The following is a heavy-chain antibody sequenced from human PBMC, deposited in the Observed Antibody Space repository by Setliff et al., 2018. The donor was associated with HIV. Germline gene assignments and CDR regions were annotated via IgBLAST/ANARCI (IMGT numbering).Heavy chain of an antibody. Sequence: KPSETLSLTCSVSGGSISSHYWTWIRQSPGKGLEWIGSVYYSGYTDYNPSLKSRVSTSVDTSKNQFSLKLSSVTAADTAVYYCARHTIGVATWSDGFDFWGQGRLVTVSS. D-gene: IGHD6-19*01. V-gene: IGHV4-59*11. CDR1: GGSISSHY. J-gene: IGHJ4*02. CDR2: VYYSGYT. CDR3: ARHTIGVATWSDGFDF.